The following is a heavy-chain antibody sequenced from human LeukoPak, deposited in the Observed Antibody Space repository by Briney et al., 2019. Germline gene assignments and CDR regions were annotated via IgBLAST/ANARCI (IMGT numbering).Heavy chain of an antibody. CDR1: GFSFSRYA. D-gene: IGHD3-3*01. CDR2: ISYDATNK. Sequence: PGGSLRLSCAASGFSFSRYAMHWVRQAPGKGLEWVTIISYDATNKYYADSVKGRFTISRDNSKNTLYLQMNSLRAEDTAVYYCARQAHYDFWSGSQYYFDYWGQGTLVTVSS. V-gene: IGHV3-30*03. CDR3: ARQAHYDFWSGSQYYFDY. J-gene: IGHJ4*02.